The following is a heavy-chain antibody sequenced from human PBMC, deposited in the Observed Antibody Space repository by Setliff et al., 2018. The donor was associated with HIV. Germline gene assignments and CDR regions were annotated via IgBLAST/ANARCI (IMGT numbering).Heavy chain of an antibody. V-gene: IGHV4-4*07. Sequence: PSETLSLTCTVSSGSIGSYYWSWIRQPAGKGLEWIGRINTSGSTNYNPSLKSRVAMSVDTSKNQLSLKVTSVTAADTAVYYCARGRKSYYDSSGYYYFDYWGQGTLVTVSS. D-gene: IGHD3-22*01. CDR2: INTSGST. CDR3: ARGRKSYYDSSGYYYFDY. CDR1: SGSIGSYY. J-gene: IGHJ4*02.